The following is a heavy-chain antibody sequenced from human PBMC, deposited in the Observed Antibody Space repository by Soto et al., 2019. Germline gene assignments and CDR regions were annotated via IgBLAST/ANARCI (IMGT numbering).Heavy chain of an antibody. Sequence: GGSLRLSCAASVFTFSSYWMHWVRQAPGKGLVWVSRINSGGSTTSYADSVKGRLTISRDNAKNTLYLQMNSLRAGDTAVYYCAGDSSGYSYDAFDIWGQGTMVTVSS. D-gene: IGHD3-22*01. V-gene: IGHV3-74*01. CDR2: INSGGSTT. CDR3: AGDSSGYSYDAFDI. J-gene: IGHJ3*02. CDR1: VFTFSSYW.